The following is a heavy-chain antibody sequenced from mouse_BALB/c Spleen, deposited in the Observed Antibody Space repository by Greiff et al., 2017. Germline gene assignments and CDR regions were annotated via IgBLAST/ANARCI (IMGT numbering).Heavy chain of an antibody. J-gene: IGHJ4*01. D-gene: IGHD3-3*01. CDR3: ARTGTGAMDY. CDR2: IWSGGST. Sequence: VQRVESGPSLVQPSQSLSITCTVSGFSLTSYGVHWVRQSPGKGLEWLGVIWSGGSTDYNAAFISRLSISKDNSKSQVFFKMNSLQANDTAIYYCARTGTGAMDYWGQGTSVTVSS. CDR1: GFSLTSYG. V-gene: IGHV2-2*02.